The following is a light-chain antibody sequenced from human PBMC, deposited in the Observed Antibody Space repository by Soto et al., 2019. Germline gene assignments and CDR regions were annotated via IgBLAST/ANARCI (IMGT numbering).Light chain of an antibody. V-gene: IGKV3-20*01. CDR3: QQYGRSPLT. J-gene: IGKJ4*01. CDR2: GAS. Sequence: EIVLTQSPGTLSLSPGERATLSCRASQSVSFSYLAWYQQKPGQAPRLLIYGASSRATGIPDRFSGSGSGTDFTLTISRLEPEDFAVYYCQQYGRSPLTVGGGTKVDSK. CDR1: QSVSFSY.